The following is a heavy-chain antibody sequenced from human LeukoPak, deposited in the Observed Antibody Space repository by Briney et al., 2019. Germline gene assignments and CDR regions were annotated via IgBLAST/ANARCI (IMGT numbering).Heavy chain of an antibody. Sequence: GGSLRLSCAASRFPFSSYWMHWVRQAPGKGLVWVSRINGDGSITTYADSVKGRFTISRDNAKNMLYLQLDSLTAEDTAVYYCSRGLVGYYHVSSTYPDSWGQGTLVTVSS. CDR3: SRGLVGYYHVSSTYPDS. CDR2: INGDGSIT. CDR1: RFPFSSYW. J-gene: IGHJ4*02. D-gene: IGHD3-22*01. V-gene: IGHV3-74*01.